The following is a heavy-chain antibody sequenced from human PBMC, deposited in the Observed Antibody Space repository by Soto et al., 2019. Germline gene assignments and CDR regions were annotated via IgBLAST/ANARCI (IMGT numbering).Heavy chain of an antibody. D-gene: IGHD5-12*01. CDR1: GGTFSSYA. V-gene: IGHV1-69*01. Sequence: QVQLVQSGAEVKKPGSSVKVSCKASGGTFSSYAISWVRQAPGQGLEWMGGIIPIFGTANYAQKFQGRVTITADESTSTAYMELSSLRSEDTAVYYCARGALVEATTYYYYSMDVWGQGTTVTVSS. J-gene: IGHJ6*02. CDR2: IIPIFGTA. CDR3: ARGALVEATTYYYYSMDV.